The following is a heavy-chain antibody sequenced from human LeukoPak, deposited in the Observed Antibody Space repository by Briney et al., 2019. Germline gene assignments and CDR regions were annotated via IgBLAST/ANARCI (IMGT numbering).Heavy chain of an antibody. D-gene: IGHD4-17*01. V-gene: IGHV3-21*01. Sequence: TGGSLRLSCAASGFTFSSYAMHWVRQAPGKGLEWVTTISSDSTYIYYADSMKGRFTISRDNAKKSLYLQMNSLRAEDTAIYYCARGATTTRFGRFDPWGQGTLVTVSS. CDR1: GFTFSSYA. J-gene: IGHJ5*02. CDR3: ARGATTTRFGRFDP. CDR2: ISSDSTYI.